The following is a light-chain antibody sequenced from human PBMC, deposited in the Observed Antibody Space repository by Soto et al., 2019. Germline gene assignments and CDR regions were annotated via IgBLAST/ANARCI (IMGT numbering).Light chain of an antibody. CDR2: DVS. Sequence: QSALTQPASVSGSPGQSITISFTGTSSDVGGYNYVSWYQQHPGKAPKLMIYDVSNRPSGVSTRVSGSKSGNTASLTISGRQAEDEADYYCSSYTSSSTLDVFGTGTKLTVL. V-gene: IGLV2-14*01. CDR1: SSDVGGYNY. J-gene: IGLJ1*01. CDR3: SSYTSSSTLDV.